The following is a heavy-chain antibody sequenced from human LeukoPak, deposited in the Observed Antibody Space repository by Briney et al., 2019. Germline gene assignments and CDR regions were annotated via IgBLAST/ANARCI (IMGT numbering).Heavy chain of an antibody. V-gene: IGHV3-64D*09. CDR3: VKVGAYNWNDGPFDY. J-gene: IGHJ4*02. D-gene: IGHD1-1*01. CDR1: GFTFSSYA. CDR2: ISSNGGST. Sequence: GGSLRLSCSASGFTFSSYAMHWVRQAPGKGLEYVSAISSNGGSTYYADSVKGRFTISRDNSKNTLYLQMSSLRAEDTAVYYCVKVGAYNWNDGPFDYWGQGALVTVSS.